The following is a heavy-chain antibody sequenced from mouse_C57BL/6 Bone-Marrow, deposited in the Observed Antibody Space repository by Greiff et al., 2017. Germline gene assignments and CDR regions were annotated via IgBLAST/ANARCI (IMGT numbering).Heavy chain of an antibody. CDR2: IDPEDGDT. CDR1: GFNIKDYY. J-gene: IGHJ3*01. Sequence: VQLQQSGAELVRPGASVKLSCTASGFNIKDYYMHWVKQRPEQGLEWIGRIDPEDGDTEYAPKFQGKATMTADTSSNTAYLQLSSLTSAGTAVYYCTRGLLAWFAYWGQGTLVTVSA. CDR3: TRGLLAWFAY. D-gene: IGHD1-1*01. V-gene: IGHV14-1*01.